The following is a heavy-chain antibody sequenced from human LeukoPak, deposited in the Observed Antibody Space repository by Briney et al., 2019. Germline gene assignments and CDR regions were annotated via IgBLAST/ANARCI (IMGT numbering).Heavy chain of an antibody. J-gene: IGHJ4*02. CDR2: ISWNSGST. Sequence: GRSLRLSCAASGFTFDDYAMHWVRHAPGKGLEWVSCISWNSGSTGYADSVKGRFTISRDNAKNSLYLQMNSLRAEDTALYYCAKDSRIVVGPIDYWGQGTLVTVSS. D-gene: IGHD3-22*01. CDR3: AKDSRIVVGPIDY. V-gene: IGHV3-9*01. CDR1: GFTFDDYA.